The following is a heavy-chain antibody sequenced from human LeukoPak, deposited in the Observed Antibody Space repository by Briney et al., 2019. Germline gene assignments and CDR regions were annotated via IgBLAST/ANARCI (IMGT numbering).Heavy chain of an antibody. J-gene: IGHJ3*02. CDR3: AKGENSGTRDAFDI. CDR2: ISYDGSNK. Sequence: GGSLRLSRAASGFTFSSYGMHWVRQAPGKGLEWVAVISYDGSNKYYADSVKGRFTISRDNSKNTLYLQMNSLRAEDTAVYYCAKGENSGTRDAFDIWGQGTMVTVSS. D-gene: IGHD3-10*01. V-gene: IGHV3-30*18. CDR1: GFTFSSYG.